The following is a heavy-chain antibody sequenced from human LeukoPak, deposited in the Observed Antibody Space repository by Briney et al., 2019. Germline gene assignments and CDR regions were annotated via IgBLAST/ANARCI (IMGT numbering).Heavy chain of an antibody. CDR3: ARGRRIAAAGTFGY. V-gene: IGHV4-34*01. CDR1: GGSFSGYY. D-gene: IGHD6-13*01. CDR2: INHSGST. J-gene: IGHJ4*02. Sequence: SETLSLTCAVYGGSFSGYYWSWIRQPPGKGLEWIGEINHSGSTNYNPSLKSRVTISVDTSKNQFSLKLSSVTAADTAVYYCARGRRIAAAGTFGYWGQGTLVTVSS.